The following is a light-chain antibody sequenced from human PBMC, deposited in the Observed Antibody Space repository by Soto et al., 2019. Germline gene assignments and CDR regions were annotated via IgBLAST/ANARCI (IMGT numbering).Light chain of an antibody. CDR3: QHYNNWPRT. V-gene: IGKV3-15*01. CDR2: GAS. J-gene: IGKJ1*01. Sequence: EIVMTQSPATLSVSPGERATLSCRASQSVSSNLAWYQQKPGQAPGLLIYGASTRATGIPARFSGSGSGTEFTLTVTRLQSEDFAVYYCQHYNNWPRTFGQGTKVEIE. CDR1: QSVSSN.